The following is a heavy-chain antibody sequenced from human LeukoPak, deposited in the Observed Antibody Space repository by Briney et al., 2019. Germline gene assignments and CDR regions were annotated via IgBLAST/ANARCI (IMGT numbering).Heavy chain of an antibody. CDR2: ISGSGGST. D-gene: IGHD2-21*02. Sequence: GGSLRLPCAASGFTFSSSAMSWVRQAPGKGLEWVSAISGSGGSTYYADSVKGRFTISRDNSKNTLYLQMNSLRAEDTAVYYCAKGNIVVVTANYYFDYWGQGTLVTVSS. CDR3: AKGNIVVVTANYYFDY. J-gene: IGHJ4*02. CDR1: GFTFSSSA. V-gene: IGHV3-23*01.